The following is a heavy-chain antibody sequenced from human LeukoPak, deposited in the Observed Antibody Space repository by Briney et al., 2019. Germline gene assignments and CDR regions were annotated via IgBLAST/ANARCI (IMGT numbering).Heavy chain of an antibody. V-gene: IGHV3-23*01. J-gene: IGHJ4*02. D-gene: IGHD5-18*01. Sequence: PGGSLRLSCAASGFTFSSYAMSWVRQAPGKGLEWVSAISGSGGSTYYADSVKGRFTIPRDNSKNTLYLQMNSLRAEDTAVYYCAKDPPSCRGYSCGYYFDYWGQGTLVTVSS. CDR1: GFTFSSYA. CDR3: AKDPPSCRGYSCGYYFDY. CDR2: ISGSGGST.